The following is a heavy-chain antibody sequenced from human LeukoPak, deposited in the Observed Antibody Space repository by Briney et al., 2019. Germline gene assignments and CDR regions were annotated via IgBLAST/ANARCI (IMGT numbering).Heavy chain of an antibody. CDR2: IIPILGIA. J-gene: IGHJ4*02. D-gene: IGHD3-22*01. CDR3: ASPPADYYDSRDYFDY. CDR1: AASFTSYV. Sequence: SGNLCCKAAAASFTSYVISWERHGHAQGLEWMGGIIPILGIANYAQKFQGRVTITSDKSTSTAYMELSSLRSEDTAVYYCASPPADYYDSRDYFDYWGQGNLVTVSS. V-gene: IGHV1-69*04.